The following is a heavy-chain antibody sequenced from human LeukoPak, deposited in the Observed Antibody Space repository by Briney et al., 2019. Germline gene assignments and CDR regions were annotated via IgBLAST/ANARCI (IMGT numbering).Heavy chain of an antibody. J-gene: IGHJ4*02. CDR2: ISGYNGNT. CDR1: GYTFTSYH. CDR3: AREERYCSSTSCYFDY. D-gene: IGHD2-2*01. Sequence: ASVKVSCKASGYTFTSYHITWVRQAPGQGLEWMGWISGYNGNTNYAQKFQGRVSMTTDTSTSTAYMELRSLRSDDTAVYYCAREERYCSSTSCYFDYWGQGTLVTVSS. V-gene: IGHV1-18*01.